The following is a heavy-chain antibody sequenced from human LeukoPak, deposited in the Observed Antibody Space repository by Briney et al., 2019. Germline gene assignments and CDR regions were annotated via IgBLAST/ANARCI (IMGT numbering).Heavy chain of an antibody. Sequence: AGSLTLSCTTSGFTFSNYWMYWVRQAPGKGLMWVSRIMSDGTGITYTDSVEGRFTISRDNAKNTLYLQMDSLRDEDTAVYYCVRGQTIDYWGQGTLVTVSS. D-gene: IGHD4-17*01. CDR1: GFTFSNYW. J-gene: IGHJ4*02. CDR3: VRGQTIDY. V-gene: IGHV3-74*01. CDR2: IMSDGTGI.